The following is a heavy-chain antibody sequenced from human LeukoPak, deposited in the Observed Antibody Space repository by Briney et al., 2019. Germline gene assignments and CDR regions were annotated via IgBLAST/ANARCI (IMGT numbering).Heavy chain of an antibody. V-gene: IGHV3-48*02. CDR3: AREGADHDAFDI. CDR2: ISSSISTI. Sequence: PGGSLRLSCAASGFTFSSHSMNWVRQAPGKGLQWISYISSSISTIYYADSVKGRFTISRDNAKNSLYLQMNSLRDEDTAVYYCAREGADHDAFDIWGQGTMVTVSS. CDR1: GFTFSSHS. J-gene: IGHJ3*02. D-gene: IGHD1-26*01.